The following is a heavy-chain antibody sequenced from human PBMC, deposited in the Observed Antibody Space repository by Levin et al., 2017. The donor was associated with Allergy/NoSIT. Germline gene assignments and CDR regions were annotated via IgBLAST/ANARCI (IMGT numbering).Heavy chain of an antibody. Sequence: GGSLRLSCAASGFTFSSYWMSWVRQAPGKGLEWVANIKEDGSEKHYVDSVKGRFTISRDNAKNSLYLQMNSLRAEDTAVYYCARVRDGDYVYFDYWGQGTLVTVSS. D-gene: IGHD4-17*01. CDR1: GFTFSSYW. CDR3: ARVRDGDYVYFDY. J-gene: IGHJ4*02. V-gene: IGHV3-7*01. CDR2: IKEDGSEK.